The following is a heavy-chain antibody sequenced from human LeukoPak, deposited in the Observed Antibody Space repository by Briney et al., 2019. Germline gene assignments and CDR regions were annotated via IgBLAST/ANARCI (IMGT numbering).Heavy chain of an antibody. CDR2: INPNSGGT. Sequence: ASVKVSCKASGYTFIRYHMHWVRQAPGQGFEWMGWINPNSGGTDYAQKFQGGVTMTRDTSINTAYMEVSRLTSDDTAVYYCAMSVGHYYFDYWGQGTLVTVSS. CDR1: GYTFIRYH. CDR3: AMSVGHYYFDY. D-gene: IGHD5/OR15-5a*01. V-gene: IGHV1-2*02. J-gene: IGHJ4*02.